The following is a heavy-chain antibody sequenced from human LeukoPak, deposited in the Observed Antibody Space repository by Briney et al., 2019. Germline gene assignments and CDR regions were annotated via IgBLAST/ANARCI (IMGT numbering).Heavy chain of an antibody. D-gene: IGHD3-22*01. CDR3: ARGEGNYYDSSGYYYY. V-gene: IGHV3-48*03. CDR2: ISSSGSTI. Sequence: QPGGSLSLSCAASGFTFSSYEMNWVRQAPGKGLEWVSYISSSGSTIYYADSVKGRFTISRDNAKNSLYLQMNSLRAEDTAVYYCARGEGNYYDSSGYYYYWGQGTLVTVSS. CDR1: GFTFSSYE. J-gene: IGHJ4*02.